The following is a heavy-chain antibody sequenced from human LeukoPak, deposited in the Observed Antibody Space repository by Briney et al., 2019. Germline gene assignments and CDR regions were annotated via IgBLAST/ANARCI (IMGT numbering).Heavy chain of an antibody. Sequence: SQTLSLTCTVSGGSISSGSYYWSWIRQPAGTGLEWIGRIYTSGSTNYNPSLKSRVTISVDTSKNQFSLKLSSVTAADTAVYYCAREGHYGDYGYWGQGTLVTVSS. V-gene: IGHV4-61*02. D-gene: IGHD4-17*01. J-gene: IGHJ4*02. CDR2: IYTSGST. CDR1: GGSISSGSYY. CDR3: AREGHYGDYGY.